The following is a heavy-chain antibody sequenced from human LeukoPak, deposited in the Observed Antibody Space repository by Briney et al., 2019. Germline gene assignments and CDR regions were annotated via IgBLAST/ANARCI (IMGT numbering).Heavy chain of an antibody. Sequence: PSETLSLTCSVSGGSISGYYWSWIRQPPGKGLEWIGYIYYTGNTNYNPSLKSRVTFSLDTSKDQFSLNLRSVTAADTAVYYCARPYYDSSGLDYWGQGTLVTVSS. CDR2: IYYTGNT. V-gene: IGHV4-59*01. CDR3: ARPYYDSSGLDY. J-gene: IGHJ4*02. D-gene: IGHD3-22*01. CDR1: GGSISGYY.